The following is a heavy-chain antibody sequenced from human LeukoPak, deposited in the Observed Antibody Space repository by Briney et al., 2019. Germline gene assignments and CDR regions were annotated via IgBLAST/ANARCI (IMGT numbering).Heavy chain of an antibody. D-gene: IGHD2-8*01. CDR1: GFTFSSYW. J-gene: IGHJ4*02. V-gene: IGHV3-74*01. CDR3: AKDRCTNGVCYTFDY. Sequence: GGSLRLSCAASGFTFSSYWMHWVRQAPGKGLVWVSRINSDGSATNDADSVKGRFTISRDNSKNTLYLQMNSLRAEDTAVYYCAKDRCTNGVCYTFDYWGQGTLVTVSS. CDR2: INSDGSAT.